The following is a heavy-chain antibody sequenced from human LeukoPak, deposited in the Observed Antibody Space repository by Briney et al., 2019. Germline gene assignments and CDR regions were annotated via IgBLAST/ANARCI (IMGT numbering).Heavy chain of an antibody. CDR3: ARDEGIAAAGSDY. CDR2: ISSSSSTI. D-gene: IGHD6-13*01. CDR1: GFTFSSRDW. Sequence: GGSLRLSCVASGFTFSSRDWMTWVRQAPGKGLEWVSYISSSSSTIYYADSVKGRFTISRDNAKNSLYLQMNSLRAEDTAVYYCARDEGIAAAGSDYWGQGTLVTVSS. J-gene: IGHJ4*02. V-gene: IGHV3-48*01.